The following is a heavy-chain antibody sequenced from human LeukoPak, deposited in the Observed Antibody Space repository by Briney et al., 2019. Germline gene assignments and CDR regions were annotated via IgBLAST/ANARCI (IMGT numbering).Heavy chain of an antibody. J-gene: IGHJ6*03. CDR1: GGTFSSYA. CDR2: IIPIFGTA. Sequence: GASVTVSCKASGGTFSSYAISWVRQAPGQGLEWMGGIIPIFGTANYAQKFQGRVTITADESTSTAYMELSSLRSEDTAVYYCASLSSTSCYNCDYYYYMDVWGKGTTVTVSS. CDR3: ASLSSTSCYNCDYYYYMDV. D-gene: IGHD2-2*02. V-gene: IGHV1-69*13.